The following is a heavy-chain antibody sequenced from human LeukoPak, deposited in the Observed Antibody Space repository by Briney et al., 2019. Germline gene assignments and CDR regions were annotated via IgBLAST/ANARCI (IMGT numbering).Heavy chain of an antibody. J-gene: IGHJ4*02. CDR3: TRVGYIDEGIDY. CDR2: ISDSSSYL. CDR1: GFIFSDYS. V-gene: IGHV3-21*06. D-gene: IGHD5-24*01. Sequence: GGSLRLSCAASGFIFSDYSMNWVRQAPGKGLEWVSSISDSSSYLYHADSVKGRFTISRDNAKNSLYLQMNSLRAEDTAIYYCTRVGYIDEGIDYWGQGTLVTVSS.